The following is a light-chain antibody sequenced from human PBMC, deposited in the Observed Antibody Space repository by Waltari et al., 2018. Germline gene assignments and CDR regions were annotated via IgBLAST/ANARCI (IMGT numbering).Light chain of an antibody. CDR2: RNN. CDR1: STNIGAGYD. V-gene: IGLV1-40*01. Sequence: QPVLTQPPSVSGAPGQRCTISCTGTSTNIGAGYDVPWYQHLPGTAHNPPTYRNNNRPAGVPARFSGSKSGTSASLAITGLQAEDEAAYYCQSYDSSLNGFYVFGSGTKVTVL. CDR3: QSYDSSLNGFYV. J-gene: IGLJ1*01.